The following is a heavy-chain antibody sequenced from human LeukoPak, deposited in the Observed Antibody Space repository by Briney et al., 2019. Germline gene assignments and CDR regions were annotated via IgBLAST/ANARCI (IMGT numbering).Heavy chain of an antibody. V-gene: IGHV1-2*02. D-gene: IGHD3-3*01. CDR2: INPHTGAA. J-gene: IGHJ4*02. CDR3: ARGKSGYSP. CDR1: GYTFIENY. Sequence: GASVKVSCKVSGYTFIENYIHWVRQAPGQGLEWMGLINPHTGAANYSQKFQGRVTMTRDTSISTAYMHLTRLKFDDTAVYYCARGKSGYSPRGEGTPVTVSS.